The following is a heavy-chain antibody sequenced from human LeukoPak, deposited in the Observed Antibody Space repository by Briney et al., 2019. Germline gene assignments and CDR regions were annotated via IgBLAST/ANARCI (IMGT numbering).Heavy chain of an antibody. CDR1: GFTFSSYA. CDR2: ISGSGGST. J-gene: IGHJ4*02. Sequence: GGSLRLSCAASGFTFSSYATSWVRQAPGKGLEWVSAISGSGGSTYYADSVKGRFTIFRDNSKNTLYLQMNSLRAEDTAVYYCAKDLNVWGSYRPYYFDYWGQGTLVTVSS. V-gene: IGHV3-23*01. CDR3: AKDLNVWGSYRPYYFDY. D-gene: IGHD3-16*02.